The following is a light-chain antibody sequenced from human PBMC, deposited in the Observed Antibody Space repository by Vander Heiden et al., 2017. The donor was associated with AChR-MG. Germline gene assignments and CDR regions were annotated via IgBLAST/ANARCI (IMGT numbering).Light chain of an antibody. J-gene: IGLJ2*01. CDR1: NIGSKR. CDR2: YDS. CDR3: QVWDSSSDLVV. V-gene: IGLV3-21*04. Sequence: SYVLTQPPSVSVAPGQTARITRGGNNIGSKRVHWYQQKPDQAPVLVIYYDSDRPSGIPERFSGSNSGNTATLTISRVEAGDEADYYCQVWDSSSDLVVFGGGTKLTVL.